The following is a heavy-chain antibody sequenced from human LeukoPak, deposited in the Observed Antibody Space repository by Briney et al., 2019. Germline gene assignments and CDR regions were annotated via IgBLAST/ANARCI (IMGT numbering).Heavy chain of an antibody. CDR1: GGSISSYY. Sequence: SETLSLTGTVSGGSISSYYWSWIRQPAGKGLEWIGRIYHSGSHNYNPYLKSRVTMSVDTSKNQFSLKLSSVTAADTAVYYCARDRSRSYYMDVWGKGTTVTVSS. J-gene: IGHJ6*03. D-gene: IGHD2-2*01. V-gene: IGHV4-4*07. CDR2: IYHSGSH. CDR3: ARDRSRSYYMDV.